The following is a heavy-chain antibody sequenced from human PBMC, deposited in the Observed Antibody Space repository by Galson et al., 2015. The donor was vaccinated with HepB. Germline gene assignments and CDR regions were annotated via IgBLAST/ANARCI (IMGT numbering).Heavy chain of an antibody. J-gene: IGHJ4*02. CDR1: GYSFTDFW. Sequence: QSGAEVKKPGESLRISCQASGYSFTDFWISWVRQMPGIGLEWMGRIDSRDSSTAYSPSFHGHVATSADKSISTAYLQWNNLKASDTAIYYCARVGRYGDTIFDSWGLGTLVTVSS. V-gene: IGHV5-10-1*01. CDR2: IDSRDSST. D-gene: IGHD4-17*01. CDR3: ARVGRYGDTIFDS.